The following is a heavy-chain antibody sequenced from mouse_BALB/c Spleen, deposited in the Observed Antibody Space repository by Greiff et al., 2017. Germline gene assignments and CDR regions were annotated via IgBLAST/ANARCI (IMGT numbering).Heavy chain of an antibody. J-gene: IGHJ3*01. CDR2: IDPENGNT. Sequence: EVQRVESGAELVRPGALVKLSCKASGFNIKDYYMHWVKQRPEQGLEWIGWIDPENGNTIYDPKFQGKASITADTSSNTAYLQLSSLTSEDTAVYYCARGPHYYGSSWFAYWGQGTLVTVSA. D-gene: IGHD1-1*01. V-gene: IGHV14-1*02. CDR1: GFNIKDYY. CDR3: ARGPHYYGSSWFAY.